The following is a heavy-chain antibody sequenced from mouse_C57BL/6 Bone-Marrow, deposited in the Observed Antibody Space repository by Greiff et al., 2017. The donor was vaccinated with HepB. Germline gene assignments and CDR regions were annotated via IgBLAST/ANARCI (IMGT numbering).Heavy chain of an antibody. D-gene: IGHD1-1*01. CDR2: INPSTGGT. V-gene: IGHV1-42*01. Sequence: VQLQQSGPELVKPGASVKISCKASGYSFTGYYMNWVKQSPEKSLEWIGEINPSTGGTTYNQKFKAKATLTVDKSSSTAYMQLESLTSEDSAVYYCAKQPFGTVVATRYAMDYWGQGTSVTVSS. J-gene: IGHJ4*01. CDR1: GYSFTGYY. CDR3: AKQPFGTVVATRYAMDY.